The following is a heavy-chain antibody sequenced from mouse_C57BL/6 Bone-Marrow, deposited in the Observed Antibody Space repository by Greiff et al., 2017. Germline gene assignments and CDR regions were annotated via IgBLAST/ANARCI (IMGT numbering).Heavy chain of an antibody. D-gene: IGHD1-1*01. V-gene: IGHV1-19*01. Sequence: VQLQQSGPVLVKPGASVKMSCKASGYTFTDYYMNWVKPRHGKSLEWIGVINPYNGGTSYNQKFKGKATLTVDKSSSTAYMELNSLTSEDSAVYYCARPLYYYGSSYVAYWGQGTLVTVSA. CDR3: ARPLYYYGSSYVAY. CDR2: INPYNGGT. CDR1: GYTFTDYY. J-gene: IGHJ3*01.